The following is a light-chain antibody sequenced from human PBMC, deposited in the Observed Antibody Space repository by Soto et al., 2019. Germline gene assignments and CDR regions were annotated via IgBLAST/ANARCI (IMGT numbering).Light chain of an antibody. J-gene: IGKJ1*01. CDR1: QSIGTW. V-gene: IGKV1-5*01. CDR2: DAS. CDR3: KQYSDSSGA. Sequence: DSQLIQAPSTLSASVGDRVTITCGASQSIGTWLAWYQQKPGKAPKLLIFDASTLESGVPSRFSGSGSGTDFTLTISSLQPDDFATYYCKQYSDSSGAFGQGTKVDSK.